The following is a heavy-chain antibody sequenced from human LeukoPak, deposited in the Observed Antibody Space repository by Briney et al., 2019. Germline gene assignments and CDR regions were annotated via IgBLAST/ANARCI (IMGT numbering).Heavy chain of an antibody. D-gene: IGHD3-16*02. CDR2: INAYNGNT. J-gene: IGHJ4*02. V-gene: IGHV1-18*01. CDR3: ARNDYIWGTHRLHDY. Sequence: ASVKVSCKASGYTFTRYGISWVRQAPGQGLEWMGWINAYNGNTNDVQKFQGRVTMTTDTSTSTAYMEVRSLTSDDTAVYYCARNDYIWGTHRLHDYWGQGTLVTVSS. CDR1: GYTFTRYG.